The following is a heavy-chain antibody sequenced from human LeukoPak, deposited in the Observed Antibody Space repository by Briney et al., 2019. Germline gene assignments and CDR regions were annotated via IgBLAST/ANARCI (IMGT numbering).Heavy chain of an antibody. D-gene: IGHD2-2*01. V-gene: IGHV1-2*04. Sequence: ASVKVSCKASGYTFTGYYMHWVRQAPGQGLEWMGWINPNSGGINYAQKFQGWVTMTRDTSISTAYMELSRLRSDDTAVYYCARSIIVVVPADDYGMDVWGKGTTVTVSS. J-gene: IGHJ6*04. CDR3: ARSIIVVVPADDYGMDV. CDR1: GYTFTGYY. CDR2: INPNSGGI.